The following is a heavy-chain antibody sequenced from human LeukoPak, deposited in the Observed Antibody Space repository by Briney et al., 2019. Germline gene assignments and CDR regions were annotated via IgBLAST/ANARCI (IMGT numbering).Heavy chain of an antibody. V-gene: IGHV4-59*08. CDR1: GGSISSYY. J-gene: IGHJ4*02. CDR2: IYYSGST. CDR3: ARHFGSIAAAGLDFDY. Sequence: SETLSLTCTVSGGSISSYYWSWIRQPPGKGLEWIGYIYYSGSTNYNPSLKSRVTISVDTSKNQFSPKLSSVTAADTAVYYCARHFGSIAAAGLDFDYWGQGTLVTVSS. D-gene: IGHD6-13*01.